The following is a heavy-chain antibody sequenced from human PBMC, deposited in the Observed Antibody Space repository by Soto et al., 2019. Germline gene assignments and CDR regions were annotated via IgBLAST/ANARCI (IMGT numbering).Heavy chain of an antibody. CDR2: ISSSSSSTI. D-gene: IGHD3-10*01. CDR3: ARDRTYYYGSGSYYNPSFDI. Sequence: GGSLRLSCEASGFTFSSYSMNWVRQAPGKGLEWVSYISSSSSSTIYYADSVKGRFTISRDNAKNSLYLQMNSLRDEDTAVYYCARDRTYYYGSGSYYNPSFDIWGQGTMVTVSS. CDR1: GFTFSSYS. J-gene: IGHJ3*02. V-gene: IGHV3-48*02.